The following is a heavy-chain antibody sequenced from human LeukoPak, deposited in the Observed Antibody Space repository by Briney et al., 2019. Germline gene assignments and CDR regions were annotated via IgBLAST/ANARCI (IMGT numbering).Heavy chain of an antibody. CDR3: ARSGRGGAFDI. V-gene: IGHV3-23*01. CDR2: ISSTGGTA. CDR1: GFTFSSFG. J-gene: IGHJ3*02. Sequence: GGSLRLSCAASGFTFSSFGMSWVRQAPGKGLEWVSAISSTGGTAYYADSVKGRFTISGDNAKNTLYLQMNSLRAEDTAVYYCARSGRGGAFDIWGQGTMVTVSS. D-gene: IGHD1-26*01.